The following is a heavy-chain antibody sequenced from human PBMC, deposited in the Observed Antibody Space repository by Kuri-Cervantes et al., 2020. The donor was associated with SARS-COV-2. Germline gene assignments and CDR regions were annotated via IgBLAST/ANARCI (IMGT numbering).Heavy chain of an antibody. D-gene: IGHD4-17*01. J-gene: IGHJ4*02. V-gene: IGHV3-49*03. Sequence: SLKISCLGSGFTFGDYAMRWFRQAPGKGLERAGFIRSKAHGGTTEYAASVKGRFTISRDDSKSIASLQMDSLKTEDTAVYYCTREDDYIDLELGFDYWGQGTLVTVSS. CDR3: TREDDYIDLELGFDY. CDR1: GFTFGDYA. CDR2: IRSKAHGGTT.